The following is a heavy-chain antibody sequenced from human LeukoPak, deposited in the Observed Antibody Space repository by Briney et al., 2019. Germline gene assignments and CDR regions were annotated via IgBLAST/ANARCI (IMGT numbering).Heavy chain of an antibody. V-gene: IGHV3-53*01. D-gene: IGHD2-2*02. J-gene: IGHJ4*02. CDR1: GFTVSFNY. Sequence: GGSLRLSCAASGFTVSFNYMSWVRQAPGKGLEWVSMIYSGGSTYYADSVKGRFTISRDNSKNTLYLQMNSLRAEDTAVYYCARESCSSTSCYTRELDYWGQGTLVTVSS. CDR2: IYSGGST. CDR3: ARESCSSTSCYTRELDY.